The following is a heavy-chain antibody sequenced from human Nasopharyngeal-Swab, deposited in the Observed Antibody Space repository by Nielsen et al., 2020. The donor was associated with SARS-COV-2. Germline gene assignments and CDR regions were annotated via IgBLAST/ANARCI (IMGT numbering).Heavy chain of an antibody. CDR3: AKARRTDTYGYECFDS. CDR1: GWTFVNYA. V-gene: IGHV3-9*01. D-gene: IGHD5-18*01. Sequence: GGSLRLSGAASGWTFVNYAMHWVRHPPGKGLEWVSGITWNSGNKGYAESVQGRFTISRDNAKNSLYLQMNSLRAEDTALYYCAKARRTDTYGYECFDSWGQGTLVTVSS. CDR2: ITWNSGNK. J-gene: IGHJ4*02.